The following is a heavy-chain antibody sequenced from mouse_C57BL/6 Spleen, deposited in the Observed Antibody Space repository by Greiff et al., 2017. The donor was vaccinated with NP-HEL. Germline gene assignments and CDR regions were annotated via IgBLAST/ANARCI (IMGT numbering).Heavy chain of an antibody. D-gene: IGHD2-5*01. V-gene: IGHV10-3*01. CDR3: VRGAAYYSNYGDAMDY. Sequence: EVKLVESGGGLVQPKGSLKLSCAASGFTFNTYAMPWVRQAPGKGLEWVARIRSKSSNYATYYADSVKDRFTISRDDSQSMLYLQMNNLKTEDTAMYYCVRGAAYYSNYGDAMDYWGQGTSVTVSS. J-gene: IGHJ4*01. CDR2: IRSKSSNYAT. CDR1: GFTFNTYA.